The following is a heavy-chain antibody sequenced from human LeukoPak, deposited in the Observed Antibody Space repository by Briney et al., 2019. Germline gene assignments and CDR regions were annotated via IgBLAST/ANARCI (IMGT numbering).Heavy chain of an antibody. CDR2: ISGDGGST. Sequence: GGSLRLSCAASGFTFDDYAMHWVRQAPGKGLEWVSLISGDGGSTYYADSVKGRFTISRDNSKNTLYLQMNSLGAEDTAVYYCAKAIHKGGNVYWGQGTLVTVSS. V-gene: IGHV3-43*02. CDR3: AKAIHKGGNVY. CDR1: GFTFDDYA. D-gene: IGHD4-23*01. J-gene: IGHJ4*02.